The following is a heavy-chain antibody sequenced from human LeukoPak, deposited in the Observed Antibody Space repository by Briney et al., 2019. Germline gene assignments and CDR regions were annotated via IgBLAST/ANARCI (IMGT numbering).Heavy chain of an antibody. V-gene: IGHV4-61*02. Sequence: PSQTLSLTCTVSVGSISSGSYYWSWIRQPGGKGLEWIGRIFTSGSTNYNPSRKSRVTISVDTSKNQFTLKLSSVTAADTAVYYFASTRDIVVVVAATEFDYWGQGTLVTVSS. CDR2: IFTSGST. CDR1: VGSISSGSYY. CDR3: ASTRDIVVVVAATEFDY. D-gene: IGHD2-15*01. J-gene: IGHJ4*02.